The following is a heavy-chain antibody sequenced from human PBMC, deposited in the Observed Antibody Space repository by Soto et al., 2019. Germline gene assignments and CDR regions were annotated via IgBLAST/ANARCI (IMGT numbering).Heavy chain of an antibody. CDR2: IFYDGST. CDR3: ARHADRGSYSRAFDI. V-gene: IGHV4-39*01. J-gene: IGHJ3*02. CDR1: GGSINSGTYS. Sequence: SETLSLTFTASGGSINSGTYSPGLIRQPPGRGLEWIGSIFYDGSTYYNPSLKSRVTTSVDASKNQFSVKLSSVTATDTAVYYCARHADRGSYSRAFDIWGQGTMVT. D-gene: IGHD1-26*01.